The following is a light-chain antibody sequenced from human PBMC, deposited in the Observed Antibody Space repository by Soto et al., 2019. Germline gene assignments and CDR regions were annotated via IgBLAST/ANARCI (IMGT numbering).Light chain of an antibody. CDR1: QYVNTY. V-gene: IGKV1-39*01. CDR2: AAS. CDR3: QQSSSNSVT. Sequence: DIQTTQSPSSLSASVGDRVTITCRTSQYVNTYLNWYQQKLGKAPKLLIYAASTLRSWVPSRFSGSGSGTDFTLTISSLRPEDSATYYCQQSSSNSVTFGPGTRLEIK. J-gene: IGKJ5*01.